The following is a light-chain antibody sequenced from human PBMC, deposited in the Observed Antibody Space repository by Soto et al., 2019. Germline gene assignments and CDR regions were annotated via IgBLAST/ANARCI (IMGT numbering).Light chain of an antibody. CDR3: QSYDSSLSVA. V-gene: IGLV1-40*01. CDR2: GNS. J-gene: IGLJ2*01. Sequence: QSVLTQPPSVSGAPGQRVTISCTGSSSNIGAGYDVHWYQQLPGTAPKLLIYGNSNRPSGVPDRFSGSKSGTSASLAITGLRAEDEANYYCQSYDSSLSVAFGGGTKVTVL. CDR1: SSNIGAGYD.